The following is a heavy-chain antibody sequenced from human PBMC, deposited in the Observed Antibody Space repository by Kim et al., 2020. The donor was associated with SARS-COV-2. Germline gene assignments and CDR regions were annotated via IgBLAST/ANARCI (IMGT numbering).Heavy chain of an antibody. CDR2: MHYSGST. CDR3: ARYVFGSGLHP. D-gene: IGHD3-10*01. CDR1: GDSISSSH. Sequence: SETLSLICIVSGDSISSSHWNWLRQPPGKGLEWIGHMHYSGSTNYNPSLKSRVTISIDTSKNHFSLSLSSVTAADTAAYYCARYVFGSGLHPWGQATLVT. J-gene: IGHJ5*02. V-gene: IGHV4-59*08.